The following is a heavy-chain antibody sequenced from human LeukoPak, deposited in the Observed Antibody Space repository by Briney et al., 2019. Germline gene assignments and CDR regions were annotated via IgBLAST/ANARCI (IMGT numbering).Heavy chain of an antibody. J-gene: IGHJ1*01. CDR1: GGSISSASYS. Sequence: SSETLSLTCTVSGGSISSASYSWGWVRQPPGKGLEWVGSMYYSGSTYYHPSLKSRVTISVDTSKNQFSLKLSSVTAADTAMYYCARHHSGSAVYFQHWGQGTLVTVSS. CDR2: MYYSGST. D-gene: IGHD6-19*01. V-gene: IGHV4-39*01. CDR3: ARHHSGSAVYFQH.